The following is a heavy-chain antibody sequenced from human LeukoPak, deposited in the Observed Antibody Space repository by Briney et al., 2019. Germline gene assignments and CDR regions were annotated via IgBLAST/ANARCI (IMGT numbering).Heavy chain of an antibody. CDR1: GGSISSSNW. D-gene: IGHD3-22*01. J-gene: IGHJ4*02. Sequence: SETLSLTCAVSGGSISSSNWWSWVRQPPGKGLEWIGEIYHSGSTNFHPSLKSRVTISVDKSKNQFSLNLSSVTAADTAVYYCARVGDSKAHRGADYWGQGTLVTGSS. CDR3: ARVGDSKAHRGADY. V-gene: IGHV4-4*02. CDR2: IYHSGST.